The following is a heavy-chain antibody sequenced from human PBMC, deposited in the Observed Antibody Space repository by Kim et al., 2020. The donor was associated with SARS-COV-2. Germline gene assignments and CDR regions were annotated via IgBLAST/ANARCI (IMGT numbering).Heavy chain of an antibody. Sequence: SVKVSCKASGGTFSSYAISWVRQAPGQGLEWMGGIIPIFGTANYAQKFQGRVTITADESTSTAYMELSSLRSEDTAVYYCARVYYGSGGGIDYYYGMDVWGQGTTVTVSS. CDR3: ARVYYGSGGGIDYYYGMDV. CDR2: IIPIFGTA. J-gene: IGHJ6*02. V-gene: IGHV1-69*13. CDR1: GGTFSSYA. D-gene: IGHD3-10*01.